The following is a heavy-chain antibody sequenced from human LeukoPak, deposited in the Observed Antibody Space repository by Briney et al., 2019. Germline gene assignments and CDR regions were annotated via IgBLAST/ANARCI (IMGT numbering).Heavy chain of an antibody. J-gene: IGHJ4*02. Sequence: GGSLRLFCAASGFTFSSYGMHWVRQAPGKGLEWVAVISYDGSNKYYADSVKGRFTISRDNSKNTLYLQMNSLRAEDTAVYYCAKDESSGTSWVYWGQGTLVTVSS. CDR1: GFTFSSYG. CDR3: AKDESSGTSWVY. V-gene: IGHV3-30*18. D-gene: IGHD2-2*01. CDR2: ISYDGSNK.